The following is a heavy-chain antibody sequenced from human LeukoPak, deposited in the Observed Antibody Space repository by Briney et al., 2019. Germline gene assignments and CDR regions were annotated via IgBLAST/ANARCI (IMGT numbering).Heavy chain of an antibody. Sequence: GGSLRLSCAASGITFSTYAMTWVRPAPGKGLEWVSSIRGSGGGTDYADSVKGRFTISRDNSSDTLFLQMNSLRAEDTALYYCTRDPNGDYVGAFDMWGPGTMVTVSS. D-gene: IGHD4-17*01. V-gene: IGHV3-23*01. CDR2: IRGSGGGT. CDR3: TRDPNGDYVGAFDM. J-gene: IGHJ3*02. CDR1: GITFSTYA.